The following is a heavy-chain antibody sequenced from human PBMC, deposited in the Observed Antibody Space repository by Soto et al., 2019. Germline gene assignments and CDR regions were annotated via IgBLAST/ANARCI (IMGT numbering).Heavy chain of an antibody. J-gene: IGHJ4*02. D-gene: IGHD3-16*01. Sequence: SETLSLTCAVYGGSFSGYYWSWIRQPPGKGLEWIGEINHSGSTNYNPSLKSRVTISVDTSKNQFPLKLSSVTAADTAVYYCARRNYDYVWAPPDYWGQGTLVTVSS. CDR3: ARRNYDYVWAPPDY. CDR1: GGSFSGYY. CDR2: INHSGST. V-gene: IGHV4-34*01.